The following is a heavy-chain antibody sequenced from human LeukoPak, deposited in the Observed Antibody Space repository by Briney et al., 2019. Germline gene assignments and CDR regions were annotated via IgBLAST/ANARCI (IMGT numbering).Heavy chain of an antibody. J-gene: IGHJ5*02. CDR3: ARAPTKFRRDWFDP. Sequence: GGSLRLSCAASGFTFSSYEMNWIRQAPGKGQEWVPYISSSGSTIYYADSVKGRFTISRDNAKNSLYLQMNNLRVEDTAVYYCARAPTKFRRDWFDPWGQGTLVTVSS. CDR2: ISSSGSTI. CDR1: GFTFSSYE. V-gene: IGHV3-48*03. D-gene: IGHD3-9*01.